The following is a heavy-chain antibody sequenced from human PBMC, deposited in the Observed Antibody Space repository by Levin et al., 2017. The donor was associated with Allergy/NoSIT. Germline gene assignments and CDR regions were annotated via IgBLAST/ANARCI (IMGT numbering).Heavy chain of an antibody. V-gene: IGHV3-33*01. CDR3: AREISTAMVTSDY. J-gene: IGHJ4*02. CDR1: GFTFSNYG. Sequence: GGSLRLSCAASGFTFSNYGMHWVRQAPGKGLEWVALIWYDGSKKYYADSVKGRFTISRDNSENTLFLQMNSLRAEDTAVYYCAREISTAMVTSDYWGQGTPVTVSS. D-gene: IGHD5-18*01. CDR2: IWYDGSKK.